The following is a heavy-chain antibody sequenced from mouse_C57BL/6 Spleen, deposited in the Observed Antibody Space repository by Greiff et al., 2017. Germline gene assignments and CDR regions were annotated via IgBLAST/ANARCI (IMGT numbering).Heavy chain of an antibody. CDR2: IDPSDSET. Sequence: VKLQQPGAELVRPGSSVKLSCKASGYTFTSYWMHWVKQRPIQGLEWIGNIDPSDSETHYNQKFKDKATLTVDKSSSTAYMQLSSLTYEDSAVYYCTGNYYGSSSWYFDVWGTGTTVTVSS. V-gene: IGHV1-52*01. D-gene: IGHD1-1*01. CDR1: GYTFTSYW. J-gene: IGHJ1*03. CDR3: TGNYYGSSSWYFDV.